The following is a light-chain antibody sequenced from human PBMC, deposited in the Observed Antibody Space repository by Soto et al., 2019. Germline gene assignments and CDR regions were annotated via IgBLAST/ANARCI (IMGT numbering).Light chain of an antibody. Sequence: DIQMTQSPSTLSGSVGDRVTITCRASQTISSWLAWYQQKPGKAPKLLIYKASTLKSGVPSRFSRSGSRTEFTITITSLQPDDFAPYYCQHYNSYSEAFGQGTKVELK. CDR3: QHYNSYSEA. J-gene: IGKJ1*01. CDR1: QTISSW. V-gene: IGKV1-5*03. CDR2: KAS.